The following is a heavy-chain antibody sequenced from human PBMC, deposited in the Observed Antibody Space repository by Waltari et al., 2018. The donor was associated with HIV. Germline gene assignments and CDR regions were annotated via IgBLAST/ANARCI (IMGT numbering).Heavy chain of an antibody. CDR2: IYYSGST. Sequence: QVQLQESGPGLVKPSQTLSLTCTVSGGSISPGDYYWNWIRQPPGKGLEWIGYIYYSGSTYYNPSLKSRVTISLDRSKNQFSLKLSSVTAADTAVYYCARGNYGSGSRFYYYGMDVCGQGTTVTVSS. CDR3: ARGNYGSGSRFYYYGMDV. D-gene: IGHD3-10*01. V-gene: IGHV4-30-4*08. CDR1: GGSISPGDYY. J-gene: IGHJ6*02.